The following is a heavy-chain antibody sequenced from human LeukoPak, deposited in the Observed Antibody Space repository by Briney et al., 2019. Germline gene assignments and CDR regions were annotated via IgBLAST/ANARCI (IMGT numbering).Heavy chain of an antibody. CDR3: ARGYDTIFGVVITDDAFDI. CDR2: IYYSGST. V-gene: IGHV4-59*01. J-gene: IGHJ3*02. Sequence: SETLSLTCTVSGGSISSYYWSWLRQPPGKGLEWIGYIYYSGSTNYNPSLKSRVTISVDTSKNRFSLKLSSVTAADTAVYYCARGYDTIFGVVITDDAFDIWGQGTMVTVSS. D-gene: IGHD3-3*01. CDR1: GGSISSYY.